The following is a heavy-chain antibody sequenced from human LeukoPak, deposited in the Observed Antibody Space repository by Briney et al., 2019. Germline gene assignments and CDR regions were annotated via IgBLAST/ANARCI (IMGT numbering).Heavy chain of an antibody. CDR1: GYTLIELS. V-gene: IGHV1-24*01. CDR2: FDPEDGEK. CDR3: ATFVGYGKIDY. D-gene: IGHD5-12*01. Sequence: ASVTVSCKVSGYTLIELSMHWVRQAPGKGLEWMGGFDPEDGEKIYAQKFQGGVTMTEDTSTDTAYMELSSLRSEDTAVYYCATFVGYGKIDYWGQGTLVTVSS. J-gene: IGHJ4*02.